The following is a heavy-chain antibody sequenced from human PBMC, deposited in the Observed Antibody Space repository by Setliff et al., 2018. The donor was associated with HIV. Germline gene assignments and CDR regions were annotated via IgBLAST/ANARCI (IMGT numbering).Heavy chain of an antibody. CDR2: IYDSGSP. D-gene: IGHD2-2*01. Sequence: SETLSLTCTVSGGSTSNEYWSWIRQPPGKGLEWIGYIYDSGSPKYSPSLKSRVSISLDPSTKQVPLRLRSVTAADTAVYYCARLSTTSRDFDSWGQGTLVTVSS. J-gene: IGHJ4*02. CDR3: ARLSTTSRDFDS. V-gene: IGHV4-59*01. CDR1: GGSTSNEY.